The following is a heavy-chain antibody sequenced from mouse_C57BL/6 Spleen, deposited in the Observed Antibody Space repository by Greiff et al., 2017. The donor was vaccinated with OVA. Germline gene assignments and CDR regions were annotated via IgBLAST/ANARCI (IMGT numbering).Heavy chain of an antibody. CDR1: GFTFSDYG. D-gene: IGHD1-1*01. J-gene: IGHJ2*01. CDR2: ISSGRSTI. CDR3: ARRTVVAHFDY. Sequence: EVHLVESGGGLVKPGGSLKLSCAASGFTFSDYGMHWVRQAPEKGLEWVAYISSGRSTIYYADTVKGRFTISRDNAKNTLFLQMTSLRSEDTAMYDCARRTVVAHFDYWGQGTTLTVSS. V-gene: IGHV5-17*01.